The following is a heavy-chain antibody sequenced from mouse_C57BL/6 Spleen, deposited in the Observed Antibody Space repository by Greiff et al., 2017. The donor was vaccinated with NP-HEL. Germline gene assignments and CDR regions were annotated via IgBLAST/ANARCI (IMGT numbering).Heavy chain of an antibody. V-gene: IGHV1-42*01. CDR3: ARGLEYYFDY. CDR1: GYSFTGYY. Sequence: VQLQQSGPELVKPGASVKISCKASGYSFTGYYMNWVKQSPEKSLEWIGEINPSTGGTTYNQKFKAKATLTVDKSSSTAYMQLKSLTSEDSAVYYCARGLEYYFDYWGQGTTLTVSS. CDR2: INPSTGGT. J-gene: IGHJ2*01.